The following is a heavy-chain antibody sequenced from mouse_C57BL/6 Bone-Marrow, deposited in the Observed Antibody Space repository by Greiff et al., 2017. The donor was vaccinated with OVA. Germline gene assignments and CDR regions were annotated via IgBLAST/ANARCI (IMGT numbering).Heavy chain of an antibody. J-gene: IGHJ2*01. CDR1: GYTFTDYY. Sequence: QVQLQQSGAELVRPGASVKLSCKASGYTFTDYYINWVKQRPGQGLEWIARIYPGSGNTYYNEKVKGKATLTAAKSSSTAYMQLSSLTSEDSAVYFCASFDYWGQGTTLTVSS. CDR2: IYPGSGNT. V-gene: IGHV1-76*01. CDR3: ASFDY.